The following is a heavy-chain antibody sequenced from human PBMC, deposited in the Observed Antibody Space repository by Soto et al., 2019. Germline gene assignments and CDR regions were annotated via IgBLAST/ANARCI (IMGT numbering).Heavy chain of an antibody. V-gene: IGHV4-4*02. CDR1: GASISTYTW. CDR2: LLHSGST. CDR3: ASVRYYGSGGSLLEY. J-gene: IGHJ4*02. Sequence: ASETLSLTCTVSGASISTYTWWRWVLQTPGKGLERIGELLHSGSTNFDPTLKSRVTTSVDKSKNQYSLNLNSVTVADTAFYFCASVRYYGSGGSLLEYWGPGIQVTVSS. D-gene: IGHD3-10*01.